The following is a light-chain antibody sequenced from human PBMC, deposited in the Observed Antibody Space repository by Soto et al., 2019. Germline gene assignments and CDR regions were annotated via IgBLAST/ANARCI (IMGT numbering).Light chain of an antibody. J-gene: IGKJ1*01. CDR1: QSINTW. CDR3: QHWRSDLWT. CDR2: KAS. V-gene: IGKV1-5*03. Sequence: DIQMTQSPSTLSASVGDRVTITCRASQSINTWLAWYQQKPGKAPKLLISKASNLEGGVPSRFSGSGSGTEFTLTISDLQPDDFAAYYCQHWRSDLWTFGQGTKV.